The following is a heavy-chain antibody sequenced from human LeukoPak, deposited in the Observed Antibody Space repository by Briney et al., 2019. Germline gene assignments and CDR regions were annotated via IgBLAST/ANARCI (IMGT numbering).Heavy chain of an antibody. D-gene: IGHD3-22*01. CDR1: GGSISSSSYY. J-gene: IGHJ3*02. CDR2: IYYSGST. V-gene: IGHV4-39*02. CDR3: AREGWSSGYYYVGSGQAAAFDI. Sequence: SETLSLTCTVSGGSISSSSYYWGWIRQPPGRGLEWIGSIYYSGSTYYNPSLKSRVTISVDTSKNQFSLKLSSVTAADTAVYYCAREGWSSGYYYVGSGQAAAFDIWGQGTMVTVSS.